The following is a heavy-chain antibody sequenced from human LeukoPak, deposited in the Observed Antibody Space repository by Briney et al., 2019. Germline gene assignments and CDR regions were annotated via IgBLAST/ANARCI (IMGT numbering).Heavy chain of an antibody. CDR1: GFTFSSSA. D-gene: IGHD3-3*01. CDR3: AKDRGDFWSGQNYFDY. Sequence: GGSLRLSCAASGFTFSSSAMNWVRQAPGKGLEWVSAISGSGGSTYYADSVKGRFTISRDNSKNTLYLQMNSLRAEDTAVYYCAKDRGDFWSGQNYFDYWGQGTLVTVSS. CDR2: ISGSGGST. V-gene: IGHV3-23*01. J-gene: IGHJ4*02.